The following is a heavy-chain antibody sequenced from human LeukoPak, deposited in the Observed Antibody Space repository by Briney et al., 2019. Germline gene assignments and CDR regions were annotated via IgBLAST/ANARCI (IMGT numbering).Heavy chain of an antibody. J-gene: IGHJ3*02. CDR2: IYTSGGT. D-gene: IGHD3-10*01. Sequence: GGSLRLSCAASGFSVSSNYMSWVRQAPGKGLEWVSVIYTSGGTYYADSVKGRFTISRDNAKNSLYLQMNSLRAEDTAVYYCARVGTPQTGLFAFDIWGQGTMVTVSS. V-gene: IGHV3-53*01. CDR3: ARVGTPQTGLFAFDI. CDR1: GFSVSSNY.